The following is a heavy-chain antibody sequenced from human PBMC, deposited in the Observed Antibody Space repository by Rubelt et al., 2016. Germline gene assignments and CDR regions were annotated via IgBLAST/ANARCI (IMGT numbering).Heavy chain of an antibody. D-gene: IGHD4-11*01. CDR1: GFSLSTGGVG. CDR3: AHRQEYRLPRPDWFDP. J-gene: IGHJ5*02. CDR2: IYWNDHE. V-gene: IGHV2-5*01. Sequence: QITLRESGPTLVKPTQTLTLTCTFSGFSLSTGGVGVGWIRQPPGKALEWLALIYWNDHERYNPSLKSRLAITKDTSKNQVVLTKTNMDPVDTATYYCAHRQEYRLPRPDWFDPWGQGTLVTVSS.